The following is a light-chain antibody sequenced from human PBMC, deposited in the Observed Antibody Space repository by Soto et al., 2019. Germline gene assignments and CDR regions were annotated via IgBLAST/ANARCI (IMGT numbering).Light chain of an antibody. Sequence: QSVLTQPPSVSGAPGQRVTISCTGSSSNIGAGYDVHWYQQLPGTAPKLLIYGNNRRPSGVPDRFSGSKSGTSASLAITGLQAEDEADYYCSSFTSSSTVVFGGGTKLTVL. CDR3: SSFTSSSTVV. J-gene: IGLJ2*01. CDR1: SSNIGAGYD. V-gene: IGLV1-40*01. CDR2: GNN.